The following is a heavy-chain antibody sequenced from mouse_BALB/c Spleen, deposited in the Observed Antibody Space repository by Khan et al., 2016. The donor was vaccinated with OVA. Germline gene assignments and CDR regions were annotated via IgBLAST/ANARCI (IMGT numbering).Heavy chain of an antibody. V-gene: IGHV2-2*02. CDR1: GFSLTSYG. J-gene: IGHJ3*01. CDR2: IWSGGST. Sequence: QVQLKESGPGLVQPSQSLSITCTVSGFSLTSYGVHWVRQSPGKGLEWLGVIWSGGSTDYNAAFISRLSISKDNSKSQVFFKMNSLQANDSAIYYCARNYDYDEGLAYWGQGTMVTVSA. CDR3: ARNYDYDEGLAY. D-gene: IGHD2-4*01.